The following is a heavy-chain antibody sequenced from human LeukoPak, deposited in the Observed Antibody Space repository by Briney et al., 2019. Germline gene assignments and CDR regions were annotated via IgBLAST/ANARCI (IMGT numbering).Heavy chain of an antibody. Sequence: PGRSLRLSCAASGLTFSSFGMHCVRQAPGKGLEWVAVLSYDGSNSFYADSVKGQFTISRDNSKNTLYLQMNSLRPEDTAVYYCAKDASTVTLHADYWGQGTLVTVSS. CDR3: AKDASTVTLHADY. J-gene: IGHJ4*02. D-gene: IGHD4-17*01. V-gene: IGHV3-30*18. CDR1: GLTFSSFG. CDR2: LSYDGSNS.